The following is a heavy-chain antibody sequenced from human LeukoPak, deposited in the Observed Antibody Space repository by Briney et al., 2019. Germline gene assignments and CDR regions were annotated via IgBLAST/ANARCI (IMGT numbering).Heavy chain of an antibody. V-gene: IGHV3-48*04. CDR2: ISSASSSI. Sequence: QSGGSLRLSCAASGFTFSSYSMNWVRQAPGKGLEWVPYISSASSSIYYADSVKGRFTISRDNAKNSLFLQMNSLRAEDTAVYYCARLPAYCSSTSCYYDYWGQGTLVTVSS. CDR3: ARLPAYCSSTSCYYDY. D-gene: IGHD2-2*01. CDR1: GFTFSSYS. J-gene: IGHJ4*02.